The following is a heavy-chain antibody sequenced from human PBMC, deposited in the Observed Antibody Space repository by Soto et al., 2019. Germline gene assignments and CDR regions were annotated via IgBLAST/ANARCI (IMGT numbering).Heavy chain of an antibody. Sequence: GGSLRLSCEGSGFIFSSHAMSWVRQAPGKGLEWVSSVSGSGASVHLPDFLKGRFSSSRDNSKNTVYLELNNLRVDDTAVYYCAKDLPLWSGYSFSENHWGQGTLVTVSS. CDR1: GFIFSSHA. CDR2: VSGSGASV. V-gene: IGHV3-23*01. CDR3: AKDLPLWSGYSFSENH. J-gene: IGHJ5*02. D-gene: IGHD3-3*01.